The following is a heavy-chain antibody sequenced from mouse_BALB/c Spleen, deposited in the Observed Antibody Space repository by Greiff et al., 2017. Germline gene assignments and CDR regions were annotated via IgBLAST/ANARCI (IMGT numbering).Heavy chain of an antibody. CDR3: ARARHYYGSSYDY. V-gene: IGHV5-15*02. Sequence: EVKLVESGGGLVQPGGSRKLSCAASGFTFSDYGMAWVRQAPGKGPEWVAFISYLAYSIYYADTVTGRFTISRENAKNTLYLEMSSLRSEDTAMYYCARARHYYGSSYDYWGQGTTLTGSS. CDR1: GFTFSDYG. J-gene: IGHJ2*01. CDR2: ISYLAYSI. D-gene: IGHD1-1*01.